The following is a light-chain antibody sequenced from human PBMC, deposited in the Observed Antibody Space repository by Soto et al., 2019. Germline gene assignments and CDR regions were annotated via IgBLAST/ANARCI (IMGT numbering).Light chain of an antibody. J-gene: IGLJ2*01. Sequence: QAVVTQSSSASASLGSSVTLTCTLSSGRSTYIIAWHQQQPGKAPQFLMKVEGSGSYNKGSGVPDRFSGSTSGSDRFLTISNLQSEDEADYYCETWDSHTQIFGGGTKVTVL. CDR3: ETWDSHTQI. CDR2: VEGSGSY. V-gene: IGLV4-60*03. CDR1: SGRSTYI.